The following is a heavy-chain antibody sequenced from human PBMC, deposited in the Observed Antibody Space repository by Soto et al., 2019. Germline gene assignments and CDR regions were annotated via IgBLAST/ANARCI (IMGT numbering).Heavy chain of an antibody. CDR3: ARLIAVAEAKWFDP. J-gene: IGHJ5*02. V-gene: IGHV1-18*01. CDR1: GYTFTSYG. D-gene: IGHD6-19*01. CDR2: ISAYNGNT. Sequence: QVQLVQSGGEVKKPGASVKVSCKASGYTFTSYGIYWVRQAPGQGLEWMGWISAYNGNTNYAQKLQGRVTMTTDTSTRTAYMELRSLRSDDTAVYYCARLIAVAEAKWFDPWGQGTLVTVSS.